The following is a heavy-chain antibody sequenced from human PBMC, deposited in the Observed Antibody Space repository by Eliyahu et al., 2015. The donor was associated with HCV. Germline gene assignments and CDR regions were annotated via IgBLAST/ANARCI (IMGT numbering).Heavy chain of an antibody. CDR2: IYYRGGT. D-gene: IGHD3-10*01. Sequence: QLQLQESGPGLVKPSETLSLTCTVSGGSISSSSYXWGWIRQPPGKGLEXIGSIYYRGGTYYNPSLKSRVTISVDTSKNQFSLKLSSVTAADTAVYYCARHPTMVRGVMGPPTNYWGQGTLVTVSS. J-gene: IGHJ4*02. V-gene: IGHV4-39*01. CDR3: ARHPTMVRGVMGPPTNY. CDR1: GGSISSSSYX.